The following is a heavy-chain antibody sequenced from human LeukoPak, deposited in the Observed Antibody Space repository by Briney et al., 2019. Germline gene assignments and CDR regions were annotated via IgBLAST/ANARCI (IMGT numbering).Heavy chain of an antibody. J-gene: IGHJ4*02. CDR3: ARGGDILTGYYRFDY. CDR1: GGSINSYY. CDR2: IYYSGSA. V-gene: IGHV4-59*08. Sequence: SETLSLTCTVSGGSINSYYWSWIRQPPGKGLEWIGYIYYSGSANYNPSLKSRVTISVDTSKNQFSLKLSSVTAADTAVYYCARGGDILTGYYRFDYWGQGTLVTVSS. D-gene: IGHD3-9*01.